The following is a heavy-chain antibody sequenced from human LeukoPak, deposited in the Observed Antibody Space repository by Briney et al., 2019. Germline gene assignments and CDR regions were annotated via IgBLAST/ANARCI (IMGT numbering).Heavy chain of an antibody. CDR1: GFTFSYYS. J-gene: IGHJ4*02. V-gene: IGHV3-48*01. CDR3: ASRGGYSTGFDY. D-gene: IGHD5-18*01. Sequence: GGSLRLSCAASGFTFSYYSINWVRQAPGKGLEWVSYIGSDSSITHYADSVKGRFTISRDNAKNTLYLQMNSLRAEDTAVYYCASRGGYSTGFDYWGQGTLVTVSS. CDR2: IGSDSSIT.